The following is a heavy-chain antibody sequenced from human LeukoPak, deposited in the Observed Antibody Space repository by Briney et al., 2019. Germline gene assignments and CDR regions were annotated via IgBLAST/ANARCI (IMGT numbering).Heavy chain of an antibody. Sequence: PSETLSLTXTVSGGSISSGDYYWSRIRQPPGKGLEWIGYIYYSGSTYYNPSLKSRVTISVDTSKNQFSLKLSSVTAADTAVYYCARVRGCSSSWYYYYYYMDVWGKGTTVTVSS. CDR3: ARVRGCSSSWYYYYYYMDV. V-gene: IGHV4-30-4*08. D-gene: IGHD6-13*01. CDR1: GGSISSGDYY. CDR2: IYYSGST. J-gene: IGHJ6*03.